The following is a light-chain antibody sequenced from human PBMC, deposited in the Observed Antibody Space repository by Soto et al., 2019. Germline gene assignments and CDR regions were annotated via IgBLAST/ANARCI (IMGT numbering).Light chain of an antibody. J-gene: IGLJ2*01. V-gene: IGLV2-11*01. Sequence: SALTQPRSVSGSPGQSVTISCTGTSSDVGGYTYVSWYQQHPGKAPKLMIYDVSKRPSGVPDRFSGSKSGNTASLTISGLQAEDEADYYCCSYAGRVVVFGGGTKVTVL. CDR2: DVS. CDR1: SSDVGGYTY. CDR3: CSYAGRVVV.